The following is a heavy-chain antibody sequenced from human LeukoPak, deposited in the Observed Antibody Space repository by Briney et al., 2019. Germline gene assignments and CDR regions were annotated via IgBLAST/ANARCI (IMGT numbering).Heavy chain of an antibody. V-gene: IGHV3-64*01. Sequence: GGSLRLSCAASGFTFSSYAMHWVRQAPGKGLEYVSAISSNGGSTYYANSVKGRFTISRDNSKNTLYLQMGSLRAEDMAVYYCARDEAYYYGSGSYYKGNLYYYGMGVWGQGTTVTVSS. CDR1: GFTFSSYA. J-gene: IGHJ6*02. CDR3: ARDEAYYYGSGSYYKGNLYYYGMGV. D-gene: IGHD3-10*01. CDR2: ISSNGGST.